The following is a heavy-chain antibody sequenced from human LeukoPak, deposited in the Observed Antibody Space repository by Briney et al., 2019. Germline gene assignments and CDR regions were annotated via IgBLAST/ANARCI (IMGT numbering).Heavy chain of an antibody. Sequence: GGSLRLSCAASGFTFSSYGMHWVRQAPGKGLEWVAFIRYDGSNKYYADSVKGRFTISRDNSKNTLYLQMNSLRAEDTAVYYCAKARTVNTLSWFDPWGQGTLVTVSS. D-gene: IGHD4-11*01. J-gene: IGHJ5*02. CDR3: AKARTVNTLSWFDP. CDR1: GFTFSSYG. CDR2: IRYDGSNK. V-gene: IGHV3-30*02.